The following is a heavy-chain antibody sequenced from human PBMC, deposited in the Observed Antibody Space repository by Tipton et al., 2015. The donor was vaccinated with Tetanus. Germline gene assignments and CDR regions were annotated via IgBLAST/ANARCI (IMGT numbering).Heavy chain of an antibody. D-gene: IGHD3-16*01. J-gene: IGHJ5*02. V-gene: IGHV4-59*01. Sequence: TLSLTCTVSGGSISSYYWSWIRQPPGQGLEWIGYIYYSGSTNYNPSLKSRVTISVDTSKNQFSLKLSSVTAADTAVYYCARGGSGLVFDPWGQGTLVTVSS. CDR2: IYYSGST. CDR3: ARGGSGLVFDP. CDR1: GGSISSYY.